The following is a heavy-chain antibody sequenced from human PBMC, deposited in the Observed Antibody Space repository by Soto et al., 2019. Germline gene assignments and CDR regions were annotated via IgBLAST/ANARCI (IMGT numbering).Heavy chain of an antibody. CDR3: ARDFSGSGIAVAGTSGGYYYYGMDV. V-gene: IGHV1-2*04. D-gene: IGHD6-19*01. CDR2: INPNSGGT. CDR1: GYPFTGYY. Sequence: ASVKVSCKASGYPFTGYYMHWVRQAPGQGLEWMGWINPNSGGTNYVQKFQGWFTMTRDTSISTAYMELSRLRSDDTAVYYCARDFSGSGIAVAGTSGGYYYYGMDVWGQGTTVTVSS. J-gene: IGHJ6*02.